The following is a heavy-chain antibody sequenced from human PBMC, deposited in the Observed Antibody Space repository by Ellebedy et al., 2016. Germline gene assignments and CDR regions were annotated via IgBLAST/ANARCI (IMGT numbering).Heavy chain of an antibody. CDR3: AKRGLPGGWYAS. CDR2: IYPGDSPT. CDR1: GNNFTSDL. J-gene: IGHJ5*01. Sequence: GESLKISCKGSGNNFTSDLIAWVRQKPGKGLEWMGIIYPGDSPTKYSPSFQGHVTISADKSISAAYLQWSNLKASDTAVYYCAKRGLPGGWYASWGQGTPVTVSS. D-gene: IGHD4-23*01. V-gene: IGHV5-51*01.